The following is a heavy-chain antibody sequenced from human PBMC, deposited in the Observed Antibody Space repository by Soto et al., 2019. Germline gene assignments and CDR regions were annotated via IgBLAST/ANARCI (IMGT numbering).Heavy chain of an antibody. Sequence: SGTLSLTCTVSGGSINNSSFYWGWVRQPPGKRLEWIGSIYYSGSAYYNPSLKSRLTISVDTSKNQFSLNLSSVTAADTAVYFCARRPLVRGIIPYYFDSWGQGTLVTVSS. J-gene: IGHJ4*02. CDR1: GGSINNSSFY. D-gene: IGHD3-10*01. V-gene: IGHV4-39*01. CDR3: ARRPLVRGIIPYYFDS. CDR2: IYYSGSA.